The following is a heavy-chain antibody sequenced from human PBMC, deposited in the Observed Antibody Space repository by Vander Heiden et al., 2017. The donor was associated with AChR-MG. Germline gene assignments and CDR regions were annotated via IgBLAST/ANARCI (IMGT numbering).Heavy chain of an antibody. CDR2: INHSGST. CDR3: ARGGYDILTGYYKRAYFDY. V-gene: IGHV4-34*01. CDR1: GGSFSGYY. J-gene: IGHJ4*02. D-gene: IGHD3-9*01. Sequence: QVQLQQWGAGLLKPSETLSLTCAVYGGSFSGYYGSWIRQPPGKGLEGIGEINHSGSTNYNPSLKSRVTISVDTSKNQFSLKLSSVTAADTAVYYCARGGYDILTGYYKRAYFDYWGQGTLVTVSS.